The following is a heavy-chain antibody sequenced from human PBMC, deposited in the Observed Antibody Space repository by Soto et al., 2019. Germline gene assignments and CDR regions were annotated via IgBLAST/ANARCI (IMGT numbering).Heavy chain of an antibody. Sequence: SETLSLTCTVSGGSISSYYWSWIRQPPGKGLEWIGYIYYSGSTNYNPSLKSRVTISVDTSKNQFSLKLSSVTAADTAVYYCARYFDTDSHRGGMDGWGQGTTVTVSS. CDR3: ARYFDTDSHRGGMDG. CDR1: GGSISSYY. CDR2: IYYSGST. V-gene: IGHV4-59*01. J-gene: IGHJ6*02. D-gene: IGHD3-9*01.